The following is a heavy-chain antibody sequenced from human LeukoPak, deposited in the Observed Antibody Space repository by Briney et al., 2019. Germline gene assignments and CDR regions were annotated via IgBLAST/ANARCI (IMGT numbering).Heavy chain of an antibody. CDR3: AKDANYLRSGSFFIPFDY. CDR1: GFTFSRTA. J-gene: IGHJ4*02. V-gene: IGHV3-23*01. CDR2: ISGSGVGT. Sequence: GESLRLSCAASGFTFSRTAMSWVRQAPGKGLGWVVTISGSGVGTYYAASVKGRFNISRDNSKNTLYLQMNSLRTEDTAIYYCAKDANYLRSGSFFIPFDYWGQGTLVTVYS. D-gene: IGHD4/OR15-4a*01.